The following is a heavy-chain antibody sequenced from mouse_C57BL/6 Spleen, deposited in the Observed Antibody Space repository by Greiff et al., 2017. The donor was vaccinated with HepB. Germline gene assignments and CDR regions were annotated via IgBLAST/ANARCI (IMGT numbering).Heavy chain of an antibody. CDR3: ARHPQTAQASWFAY. CDR2: ISSGGSYT. D-gene: IGHD3-2*02. CDR1: GFTFSSYG. J-gene: IGHJ3*01. Sequence: VQLQQSGGDLVKPGGSLKLSCAASGFTFSSYGMSWVRQTPDKRLEWVATISSGGSYTYYPDSVKGRFTISRDNAKNTLYLQMSSLKSEDTAMYYCARHPQTAQASWFAYWGQGTLVTVSA. V-gene: IGHV5-6*01.